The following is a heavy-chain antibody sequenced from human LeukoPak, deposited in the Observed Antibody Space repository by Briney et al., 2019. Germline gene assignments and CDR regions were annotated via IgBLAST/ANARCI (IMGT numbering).Heavy chain of an antibody. D-gene: IGHD5/OR15-5a*01. CDR2: IYYSGST. CDR1: GGSISSGDYY. J-gene: IGHJ4*02. V-gene: IGHV4-30-4*01. CDR3: ARGRLPTLILFDY. Sequence: SETLSLTCTVSGGSISSGDYYWSWIRQPPGKGLEWIGYIYYSGSTYYNPSLKSRVTISVDTSKNQFSLKLSSVTAADTAVYYCARGRLPTLILFDYWGQGTLVTVSS.